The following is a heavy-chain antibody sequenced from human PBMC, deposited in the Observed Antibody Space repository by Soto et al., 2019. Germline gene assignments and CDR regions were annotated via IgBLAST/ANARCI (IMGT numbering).Heavy chain of an antibody. V-gene: IGHV3-33*01. CDR3: ARHRSGRADY. D-gene: IGHD6-25*01. Sequence: GGSLRLSCAASGFTFSSYGMHWVRQAPGKGLEWVAVIWYNGSKKYYADSVKGRFSISRDNSKNTVSLQMNSLRAEDSAVYYCARHRSGRADYWSQGTLVTVSS. CDR1: GFTFSSYG. CDR2: IWYNGSKK. J-gene: IGHJ4*02.